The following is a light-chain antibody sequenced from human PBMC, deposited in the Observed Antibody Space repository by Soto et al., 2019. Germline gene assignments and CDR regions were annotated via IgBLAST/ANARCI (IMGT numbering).Light chain of an antibody. CDR2: GVS. J-gene: IGKJ1*01. CDR1: QGIANY. V-gene: IGKV1-17*03. CDR3: LQHNTYPLT. Sequence: DIQMTQSPSAMSASVGDKVTITCRASQGIANYLAWFQQKPGKVPKRLIYGVSSLQSGVPSRFSGSGSGTEFTLTISSLQPEDFAIYYCLQHNTYPLTFGQGTKVDIK.